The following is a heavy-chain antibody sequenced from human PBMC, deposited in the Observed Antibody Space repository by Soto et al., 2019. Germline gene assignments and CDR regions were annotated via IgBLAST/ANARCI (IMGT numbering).Heavy chain of an antibody. D-gene: IGHD2-15*01. V-gene: IGHV3-21*06. CDR3: SGCSGGACHKNYGMDV. CDR1: GFTVSSNY. J-gene: IGHJ6*02. CDR2: ISPSSGHI. Sequence: PGGSLRLSCAASGFTVSSNYMSWVRQAPGKGLEWVSSISPSSGHIYYADSVKGRFTISRDNAKNSLFLQMNSLRGEDTAVYYCSGCSGGACHKNYGMDVWGQGTTVTVSS.